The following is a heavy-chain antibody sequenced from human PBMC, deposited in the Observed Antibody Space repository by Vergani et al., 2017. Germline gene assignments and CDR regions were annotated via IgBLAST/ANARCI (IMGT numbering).Heavy chain of an antibody. D-gene: IGHD3-16*01. J-gene: IGHJ4*02. CDR1: GFTFSACP. V-gene: IGHV3-30*18. Sequence: VQLLQSGGGVIQPGGSVRLSCAASGFTFSACPMTWVRQAPGKGLEWVAMISYDGDRRDYGDFAKGRFTISRDSSKTVYLQMNSLRVEDTAMYFCAKVWAAWGFDYWGQGTLVTVSS. CDR3: AKVWAAWGFDY. CDR2: ISYDGDRR.